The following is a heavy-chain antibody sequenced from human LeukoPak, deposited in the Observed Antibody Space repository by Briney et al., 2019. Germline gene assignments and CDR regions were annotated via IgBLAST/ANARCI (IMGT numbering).Heavy chain of an antibody. Sequence: SGPTLVSPTQTPTLTCTFSGFSLSTSGVGVGWIRQPPGKALEWLALIYWDDDKRYSPSLKGRLTITKDTSKNQVVLTMTNMDPVDTATYYCAHGRFGELFDYWGQGTLVTVSS. J-gene: IGHJ4*02. CDR3: AHGRFGELFDY. D-gene: IGHD3-10*01. CDR1: GFSLSTSGVG. CDR2: IYWDDDK. V-gene: IGHV2-5*02.